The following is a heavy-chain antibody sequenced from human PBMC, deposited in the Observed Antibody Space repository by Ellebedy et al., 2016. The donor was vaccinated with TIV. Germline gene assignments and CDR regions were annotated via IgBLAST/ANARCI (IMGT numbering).Heavy chain of an antibody. D-gene: IGHD1-26*01. J-gene: IGHJ4*02. CDR1: GGSFSGYY. Sequence: MPSETLSLTCAVYGGSFSGYYWSWIRQPPGKGLEWIGEIHHSGTTQYNPSLKSRVTISLDSSKNQLSLNLSSVTAADTAVYYCAREKWSDADWGQGTLVTVSS. CDR3: AREKWSDAD. V-gene: IGHV4-34*01. CDR2: IHHSGTT.